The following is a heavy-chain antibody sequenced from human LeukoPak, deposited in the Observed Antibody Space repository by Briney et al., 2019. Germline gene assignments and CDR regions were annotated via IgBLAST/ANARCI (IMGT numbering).Heavy chain of an antibody. Sequence: PGGSLRLSCAASGFTFSNYAMSWVRQAPGKGLEWVSALSGSGDITYYADSVKGRFIISRDNSKNTLYLQMNSLTTEDTAIYYCARDPHGSIVVVSGFQHWGQGTLVIVSP. V-gene: IGHV3-23*01. D-gene: IGHD2-21*01. CDR2: LSGSGDIT. J-gene: IGHJ1*01. CDR1: GFTFSNYA. CDR3: ARDPHGSIVVVSGFQH.